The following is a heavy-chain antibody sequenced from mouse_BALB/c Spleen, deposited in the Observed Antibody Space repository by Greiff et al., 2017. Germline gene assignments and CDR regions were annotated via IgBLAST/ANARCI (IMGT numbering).Heavy chain of an antibody. CDR2: ISSGGSYT. CDR1: GFTFSSYG. Sequence: EVQLVESGGDLVKPGGSLKLSCAASGFTFSSYGMPWVRQTPDKRLEWVATISSGGSYTYYPDSVKGRYTISRDNAKNTLYLQMSSLKSEDTAMYYCATHTDDYSQAWFAYWGQGTLVTVSA. D-gene: IGHD2-3*01. J-gene: IGHJ3*01. V-gene: IGHV5-6*01. CDR3: ATHTDDYSQAWFAY.